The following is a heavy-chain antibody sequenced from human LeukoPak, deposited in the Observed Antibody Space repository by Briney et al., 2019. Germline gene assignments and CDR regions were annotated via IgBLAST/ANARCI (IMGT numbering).Heavy chain of an antibody. J-gene: IGHJ5*02. V-gene: IGHV4-61*02. CDR1: GGSISSGSYY. CDR3: ARETSLWFDP. Sequence: SQTLSLXCTVSGGSISSGSYYWSWIRQPAGKGLEWIGRIYTNGSTNYNPSLKSRVTISVDTSKNQFSLNLSSVTAADTAVYYCARETSLWFDPWGPGTLVTVSS. CDR2: IYTNGST.